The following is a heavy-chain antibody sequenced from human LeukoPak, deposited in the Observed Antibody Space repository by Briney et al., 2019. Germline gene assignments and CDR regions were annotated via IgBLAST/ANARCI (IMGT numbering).Heavy chain of an antibody. CDR1: GFTFSSYE. CDR2: ISSSGSTI. V-gene: IGHV3-48*03. CDR3: ARDGRDSSSWYSPFDY. D-gene: IGHD6-13*01. J-gene: IGHJ4*02. Sequence: GGSVRLSCADSGFTFSSYEMNWVRQAPGKGLEWVSYISSSGSTIYYADSVKGRFTISRDNAKNSLYLQMNSLRAEDTAVYYCARDGRDSSSWYSPFDYWGQGTLVTVSS.